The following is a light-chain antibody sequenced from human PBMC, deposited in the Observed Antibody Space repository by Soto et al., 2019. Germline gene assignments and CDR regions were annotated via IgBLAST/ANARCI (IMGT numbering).Light chain of an antibody. CDR1: SSNIGTNY. CDR3: TAWDDSLSGPLYV. J-gene: IGLJ1*01. CDR2: RSN. Sequence: QSVLTQPPSVSRTPGQRVTITCSGSSSNIGTNYVYWYQQLPGTAPKLLIYRSNQQPSGVPDRFSGSKSGTSASLAISGLRSEDEADYYCTAWDDSLSGPLYVFGTGTKVTVL. V-gene: IGLV1-47*01.